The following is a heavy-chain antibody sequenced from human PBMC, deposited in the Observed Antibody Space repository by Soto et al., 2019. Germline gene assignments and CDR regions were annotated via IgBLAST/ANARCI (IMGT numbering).Heavy chain of an antibody. CDR1: GFTFSDYY. CDR3: ARVKMKAGYHYGMDV. J-gene: IGHJ6*02. CDR2: ISSSSSYT. V-gene: IGHV3-11*05. Sequence: QVQLVESGGGLVKPGGSLRLSCAASGFTFSDYYMSWIRQAPGKGLEWVSYISSSSSYTNYADSVKGRFTIPRDNAKNSLYLQMNSLRAEDTAVYYCARVKMKAGYHYGMDVWGQGTTVTVSS.